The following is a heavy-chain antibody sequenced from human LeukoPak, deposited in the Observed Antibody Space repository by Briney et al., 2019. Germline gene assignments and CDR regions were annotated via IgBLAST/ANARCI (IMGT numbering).Heavy chain of an antibody. CDR2: IIPIFGTA. CDR1: GYTFTSYG. Sequence: SVKVSCKASGYTFTSYGVSWVRQAPGQGLEWMGGIIPIFGTANYAQKFQGRVTITTDESTSTAYMELSSLRSEDTAVYYCARRDYDFWSGYSWGQGTLVTVSS. CDR3: ARRDYDFWSGYS. J-gene: IGHJ5*02. D-gene: IGHD3-3*01. V-gene: IGHV1-69*05.